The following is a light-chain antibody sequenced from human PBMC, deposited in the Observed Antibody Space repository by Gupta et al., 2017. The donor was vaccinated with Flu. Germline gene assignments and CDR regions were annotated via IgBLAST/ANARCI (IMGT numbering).Light chain of an antibody. CDR2: KPH. J-gene: IGLJ3*02. V-gene: IGLV8-61*01. CDR1: SGSVSVNNF. CDR3: VGDRGSGIWV. Sequence: QTVVTQEPSFSVSPGGTLTLTCGLHSGSVSVNNFPGWYQQPPGPPPRTLIYKPHTRASGVPDRFSGAIDGNTAALTITGAQEEDEADYYCVGDRGSGIWVFGGGTKLTVL.